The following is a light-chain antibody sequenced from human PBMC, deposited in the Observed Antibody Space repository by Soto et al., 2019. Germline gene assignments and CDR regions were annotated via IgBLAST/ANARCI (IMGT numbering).Light chain of an antibody. V-gene: IGKV1-33*01. J-gene: IGKJ4*01. CDR1: HDISNY. CDR2: DVS. CDR3: QNYDNLLLS. Sequence: DIQMTQSPSSLSASLGDSVTITCQASHDISNYLNWYQHKPGKAPKLLIYDVSNLEAGVPSRFSGSGSGTDFVLTISSLQPEDIATYYCQNYDNLLLSFGGGTKVEIK.